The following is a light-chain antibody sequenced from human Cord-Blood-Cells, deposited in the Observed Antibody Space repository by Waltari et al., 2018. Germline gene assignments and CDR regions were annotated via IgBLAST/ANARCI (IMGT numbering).Light chain of an antibody. CDR2: DVS. V-gene: IGLV2-14*01. CDR1: SSDVVGYNY. J-gene: IGLJ2*01. CDR3: SSYTSSSTLVV. Sequence: QSALTQPASVSGSPGQSITISCTGTSSDVVGYNYVSWYQQHPGKAPKLMIYDVSNRPSGVSKRFSGSKSGNTASLTISGLQAEDEADYYCSSYTSSSTLVVFGGGTKLTVL.